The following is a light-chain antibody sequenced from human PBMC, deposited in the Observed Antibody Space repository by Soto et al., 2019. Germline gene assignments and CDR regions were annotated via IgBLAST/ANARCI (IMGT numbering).Light chain of an antibody. J-gene: IGKJ1*01. CDR2: DAS. V-gene: IGKV1-5*01. Sequence: DIPMTQSPSTLSASIGDRVTITCRASQSVSSWLAWYQQKPRKAPKLLIYDASTLQGGVPSRFSGSGSGTEFTLTITSLQPDDFATYFCQQYNSYSTFGQGTKVEI. CDR3: QQYNSYST. CDR1: QSVSSW.